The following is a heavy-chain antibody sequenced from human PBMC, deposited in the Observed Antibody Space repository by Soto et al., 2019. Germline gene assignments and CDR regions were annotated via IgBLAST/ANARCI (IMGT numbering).Heavy chain of an antibody. V-gene: IGHV3-23*01. Sequence: GGSLRLSCAASGFTFSSYAMSWVRQAPVKGLEWVSAISGSGGSTYYADSVKGRFTISRDNSKNTLYLQMNSLRAEDTAVYYCAKDPAGFDSSGYYDYWGQGTLVTDSS. D-gene: IGHD3-22*01. CDR2: ISGSGGST. CDR3: AKDPAGFDSSGYYDY. J-gene: IGHJ4*02. CDR1: GFTFSSYA.